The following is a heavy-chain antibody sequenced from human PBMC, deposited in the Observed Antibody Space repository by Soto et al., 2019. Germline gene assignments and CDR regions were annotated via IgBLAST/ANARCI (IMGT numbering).Heavy chain of an antibody. J-gene: IGHJ4*02. CDR2: IYWYDFQ. D-gene: IGHD6-25*01. CDR3: AHRPDGSHFDY. Sequence: QITLMESGPTLVKPTQTLTLTCTFSGFSLTTTGLGVGWIRQPPGKTLEWLASIYWYDFQRYSPSLKSRLTISKDTSKNQVVLTMTNMDPADTATYYCAHRPDGSHFDYWGQGILVTVSS. V-gene: IGHV2-5*01. CDR1: GFSLTTTGLG.